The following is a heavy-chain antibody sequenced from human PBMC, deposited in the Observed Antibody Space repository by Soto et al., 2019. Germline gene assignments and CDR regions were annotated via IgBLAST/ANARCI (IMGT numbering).Heavy chain of an antibody. V-gene: IGHV1-69*13. J-gene: IGHJ6*02. CDR1: GGTFSSYA. CDR2: IIPIFGTA. D-gene: IGHD6-6*01. Sequence: SVKVSCKASGGTFSSYAISWMRQAPGQGLEWLGGIIPIFGTANYAQKFQGRVTITADESTSTAYMELSSLRSEDTAVYYCARDPAGAAYSSSPQYRSRYYYGMDVWGQGTTVTVSS. CDR3: ARDPAGAAYSSSPQYRSRYYYGMDV.